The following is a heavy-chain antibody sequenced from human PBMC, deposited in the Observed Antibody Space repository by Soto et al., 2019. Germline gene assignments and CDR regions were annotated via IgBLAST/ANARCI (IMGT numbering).Heavy chain of an antibody. J-gene: IGHJ2*01. Sequence: PSXTLSLTCTVSGGTISSYYWSWIRQPPGKGLEWIGYIYYSGSTNYNPSLKSRVTISVDTSKNQFSLKLSSVTAADTAVYYCARFNWYFDLWGRGTLVTVSS. CDR1: GGTISSYY. CDR2: IYYSGST. CDR3: ARFNWYFDL. V-gene: IGHV4-59*08.